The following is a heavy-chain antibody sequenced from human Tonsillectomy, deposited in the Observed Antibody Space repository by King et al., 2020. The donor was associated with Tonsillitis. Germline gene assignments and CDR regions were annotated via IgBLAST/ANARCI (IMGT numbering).Heavy chain of an antibody. Sequence: VQLQESGPGLVKPSETLSLTCTVSGDSVSSGAHYWNWMRQPPGKGLEGIGYVYYSGRTDYNPSLRGRATISLDNSKNQFYLKLYSATAADTAVYYCARDPEFLPYWYFDLWGRGTLVTVSS. CDR1: GDSVSSGAHY. J-gene: IGHJ2*01. D-gene: IGHD2/OR15-2a*01. V-gene: IGHV4-61*08. CDR2: VYYSGRT. CDR3: ARDPEFLPYWYFDL.